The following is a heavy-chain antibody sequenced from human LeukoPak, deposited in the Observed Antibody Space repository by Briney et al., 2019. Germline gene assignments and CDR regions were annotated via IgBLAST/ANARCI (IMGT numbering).Heavy chain of an antibody. V-gene: IGHV3-64*01. Sequence: GGSLKLSCAASGFTFSSYPMHWVRQAPGKGLEYVSAISSNGDTTYCANSVRGRFTISRDNSKNTLYLQMGSLRTEDMAIYYCARETIGTNDYWGQGTLVTVSS. CDR2: ISSNGDTT. CDR1: GFTFSSYP. CDR3: ARETIGTNDY. J-gene: IGHJ4*02. D-gene: IGHD5-24*01.